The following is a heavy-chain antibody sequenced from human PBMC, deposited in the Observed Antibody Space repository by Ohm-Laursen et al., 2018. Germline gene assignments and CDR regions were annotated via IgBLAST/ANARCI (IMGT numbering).Heavy chain of an antibody. V-gene: IGHV1-69*04. CDR1: GGTFSSYA. CDR2: IIPILGIA. CDR3: ASDLCGGDCYSSAFDI. J-gene: IGHJ3*02. Sequence: GASVKVSCNTSGGTFSSYAISWVRQAPGQGLEWMGRIIPILGIANYAQKFQGRVTITADKSTSTAYMELSSLRSEDTAVYYCASDLCGGDCYSSAFDIWGQGTMVTVSS. D-gene: IGHD2-21*02.